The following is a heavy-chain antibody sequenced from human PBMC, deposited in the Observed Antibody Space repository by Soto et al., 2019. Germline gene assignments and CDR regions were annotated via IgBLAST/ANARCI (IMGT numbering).Heavy chain of an antibody. Sequence: EVQLLESGGGLAQPGGSLRLSCAASGFTFSSYAMNWVRQAPGKGLERVAGISGSGGSTYHADSVKGRFTISRDDSKNALYLPMTSLRVEDTAVHYCAKGSSYPWYFDYWGQGTLVTVSS. CDR3: AKGSSYPWYFDY. CDR2: ISGSGGST. V-gene: IGHV3-23*01. D-gene: IGHD6-13*01. CDR1: GFTFSSYA. J-gene: IGHJ4*02.